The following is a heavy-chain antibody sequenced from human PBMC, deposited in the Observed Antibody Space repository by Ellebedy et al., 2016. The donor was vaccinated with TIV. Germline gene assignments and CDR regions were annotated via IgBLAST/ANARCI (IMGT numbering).Heavy chain of an antibody. CDR1: GFTFSSYG. D-gene: IGHD3-3*01. J-gene: IGHJ4*02. CDR3: ARACFGGACYFEH. Sequence: GESLKISCAASGFTFSSYGMHWVRQAPGKGLEWVSYISPDSINTNYGDSVKGRFTISRDNAKTSLYLHMDSLRAEDTAVYYCARACFGGACYFEHWGQGTQVTVSS. CDR2: ISPDSINT. V-gene: IGHV3-48*01.